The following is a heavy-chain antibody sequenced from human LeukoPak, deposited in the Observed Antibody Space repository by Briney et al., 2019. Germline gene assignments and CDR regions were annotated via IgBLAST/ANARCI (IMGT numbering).Heavy chain of an antibody. Sequence: SQTLSLTCTVSGGSITHYYWTWIRQPPGKTLEWIGYSYYSGSTKYNPSLKSRVTISVDTSNNQFSLNLRSVTAADTAVYYCATTTSGGDAFDIWGQGTMVTVSS. CDR3: ATTTSGGDAFDI. CDR2: SYYSGST. CDR1: GGSITHYY. J-gene: IGHJ3*02. D-gene: IGHD1-26*01. V-gene: IGHV4-59*01.